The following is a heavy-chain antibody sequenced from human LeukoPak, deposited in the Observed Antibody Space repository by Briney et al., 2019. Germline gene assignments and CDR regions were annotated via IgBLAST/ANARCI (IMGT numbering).Heavy chain of an antibody. V-gene: IGHV3-33*06. CDR2: IWYDGSNK. CDR1: GFTFSSYG. J-gene: IGHJ3*02. D-gene: IGHD1-1*01. Sequence: GGSLRLSCAASGFTFSSYGMHWVRQAPGKGLEWVAVIWYDGSNKYYADSVKGRFTISRDNSKNTVYLQMNSLRAEDTAVYYCAKGRGSTRGAFDIWGQGTMVTVSS. CDR3: AKGRGSTRGAFDI.